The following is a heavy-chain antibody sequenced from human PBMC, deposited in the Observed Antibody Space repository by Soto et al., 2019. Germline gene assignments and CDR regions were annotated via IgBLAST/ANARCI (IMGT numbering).Heavy chain of an antibody. D-gene: IGHD3-22*01. Sequence: ASVKVSCKASGYTFTSYGISWVRQAPGQGLEWMGWISAYNGNTNYAQKLQGRVTMTTDTSTSTAYMELRSLSSDDTAVYYCATAGPDYYDSSGYYRHWGQGTLVTVSS. CDR3: ATAGPDYYDSSGYYRH. J-gene: IGHJ4*02. V-gene: IGHV1-18*04. CDR2: ISAYNGNT. CDR1: GYTFTSYG.